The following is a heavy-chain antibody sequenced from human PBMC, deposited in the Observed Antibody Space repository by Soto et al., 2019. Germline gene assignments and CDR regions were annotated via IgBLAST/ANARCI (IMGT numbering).Heavy chain of an antibody. J-gene: IGHJ3*02. V-gene: IGHV3-21*01. CDR2: IGSRTSDI. D-gene: IGHD3-22*01. CDR1: GFTLSRHT. Sequence: GGSLRLSCAASGFTLSRHTMNWVRQAPGKGLEWVSFIGSRTSDIYYADSVKGRFTTSRDNAKNSLYLDLTRLRAEDTAVYFCVRDYYDTSGYPNTFDMWGQGTMVTVSS. CDR3: VRDYYDTSGYPNTFDM.